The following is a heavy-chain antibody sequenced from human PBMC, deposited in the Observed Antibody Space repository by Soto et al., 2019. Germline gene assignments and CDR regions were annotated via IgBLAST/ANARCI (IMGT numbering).Heavy chain of an antibody. CDR3: AKDMVVVVPAAPLWFDP. CDR1: GFTFSSYG. J-gene: IGHJ5*02. D-gene: IGHD2-2*01. Sequence: QVQLVESGGGVVQPGRSLRLSCAASGFTFSSYGMHWVRQAPGKGLEWVAVISYDGSNKYYADSVKGRFTISRDNSKNTLYLQMNSLRAEDTAVYYCAKDMVVVVPAAPLWFDPWGQGTLVTVSS. V-gene: IGHV3-30*18. CDR2: ISYDGSNK.